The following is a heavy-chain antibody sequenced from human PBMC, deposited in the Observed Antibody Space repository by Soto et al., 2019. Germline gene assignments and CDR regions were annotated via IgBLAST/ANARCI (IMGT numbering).Heavy chain of an antibody. CDR1: GFTFDDYA. V-gene: IGHV3-9*01. J-gene: IGHJ4*02. CDR2: ISWNSGSI. CDR3: AKDHTRESNYYYGDFDY. D-gene: IGHD3-22*01. Sequence: SLKISCAASGFTFDDYAMHWVRQAPGKGLEWVSGISWNSGSIGYADSVKGRFTISRDNAKNSLYLQMNSLRAEDTALYYCAKDHTRESNYYYGDFDYWGQGTLVTVSS.